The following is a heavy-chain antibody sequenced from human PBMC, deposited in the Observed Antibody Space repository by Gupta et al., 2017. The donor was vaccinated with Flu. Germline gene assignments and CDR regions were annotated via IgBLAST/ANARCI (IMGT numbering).Heavy chain of an antibody. CDR3: ASFGVLSGYYHDGMDV. CDR2: IFPGSSST. CDR1: GYSFTTHW. V-gene: IGHV5-51*03. J-gene: IGHJ6*02. Sequence: EVQLVQSGAEVKKPGESLKIFCKGSGYSFTTHWIGWVCQLPGKGLEWMGIIFPGSSSTKYSPSFQGQVTISADKAISTAYLQWSSLKASDTATYYCASFGVLSGYYHDGMDVWGQGTTVTVSS. D-gene: IGHD3-3*01.